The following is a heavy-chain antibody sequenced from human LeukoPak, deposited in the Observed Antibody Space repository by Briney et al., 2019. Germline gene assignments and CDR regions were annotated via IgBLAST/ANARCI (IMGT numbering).Heavy chain of an antibody. CDR1: GFTFSSYW. CDR2: IKQDGSEK. CDR3: ARDENTDLYGMDV. Sequence: GGSLRLSCAASGFTFSSYWMSWVRQAPGKGLEWVANIKQDGSEKYYVDSVKGRFTIPRDNAKNSLYLQMNSLRAEDTAVYYCARDENTDLYGMDVWGQGITVTVSS. D-gene: IGHD2/OR15-2a*01. J-gene: IGHJ6*02. V-gene: IGHV3-7*01.